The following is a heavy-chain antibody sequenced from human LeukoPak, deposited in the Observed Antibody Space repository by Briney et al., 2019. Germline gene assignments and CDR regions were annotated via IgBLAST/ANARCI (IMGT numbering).Heavy chain of an antibody. V-gene: IGHV3-48*03. J-gene: IGHJ4*02. CDR3: AKAYPGYYFDY. CDR2: LSSSGSAF. CDR1: GFTFRSCE. D-gene: IGHD3-10*01. Sequence: GGSLRLSCEDSGFTFRSCEMNWVRQAPGKGLEWIAYLSSSGSAFSYADSVKGRFTIARDNAKNSVYLQMNSLRAEDTALYYCAKAYPGYYFDYWGQGTLVTVSS.